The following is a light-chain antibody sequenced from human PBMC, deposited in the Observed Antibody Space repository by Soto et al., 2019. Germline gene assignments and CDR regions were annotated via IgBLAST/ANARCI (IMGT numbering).Light chain of an antibody. Sequence: EVVMTQSPATLSVSTGERATLSCRASHSVNSNLAWYQQKPGQAPRLLIYGASTRATGIPDRFGGSGSGTDFTLTISRLEPEDFAVYFCQQYGSSPWTFGQGTKVDIK. CDR3: QQYGSSPWT. V-gene: IGKV3-20*01. CDR2: GAS. J-gene: IGKJ1*01. CDR1: HSVNSN.